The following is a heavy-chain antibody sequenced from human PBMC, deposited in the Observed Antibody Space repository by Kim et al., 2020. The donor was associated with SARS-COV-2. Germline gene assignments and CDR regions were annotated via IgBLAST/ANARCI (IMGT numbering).Heavy chain of an antibody. CDR2: ISSSGSTI. CDR1: GFTFSDYY. Sequence: GGSLRLSCAASGFTFSDYYMSWIRQAPGKGLEWVSYISSSGSTIYYADSVKGRFTISRDNAKNSLYLQMNSLRAEDTAVYYCARNERITMIVVAQIDYWGQGTLVTVSS. J-gene: IGHJ4*02. V-gene: IGHV3-11*01. D-gene: IGHD3-22*01. CDR3: ARNERITMIVVAQIDY.